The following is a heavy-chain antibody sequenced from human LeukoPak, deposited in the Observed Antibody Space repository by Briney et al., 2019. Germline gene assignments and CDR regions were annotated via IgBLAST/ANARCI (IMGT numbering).Heavy chain of an antibody. V-gene: IGHV4-39*01. CDR1: GGSISSSSYY. CDR3: ARIMTTVTTLWFDP. CDR2: IYYSGST. J-gene: IGHJ5*02. D-gene: IGHD4-17*01. Sequence: PSETLSLTCTVSGGSISSSSYYWGWIRQPPGKGLEWIGSIYYSGSTYYNPSLKSRVTISVDTSKNQFSLKLSSVTAADAAVYYCARIMTTVTTLWFDPWGQGTLVTVSS.